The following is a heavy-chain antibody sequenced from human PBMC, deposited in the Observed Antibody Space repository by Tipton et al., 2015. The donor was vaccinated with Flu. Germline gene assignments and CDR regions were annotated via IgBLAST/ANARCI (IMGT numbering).Heavy chain of an antibody. J-gene: IGHJ3*02. Sequence: TLSLTCAVSGFSISDADYWGWIRRPPGKGLEWIGRVFHIGFTDYNPSLKSRVTISVDKSKNQSSLKLDSVTAADTAIYYCARHGNTVTTTHVHSFDIWGQGTLVTVS. V-gene: IGHV4-38-2*01. CDR2: VFHIGFT. CDR1: GFSISDADY. D-gene: IGHD4-11*01. CDR3: ARHGNTVTTTHVHSFDI.